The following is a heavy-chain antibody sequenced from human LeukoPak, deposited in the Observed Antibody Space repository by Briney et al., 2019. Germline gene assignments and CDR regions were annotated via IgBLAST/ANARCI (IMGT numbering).Heavy chain of an antibody. D-gene: IGHD2-2*02. CDR1: GFTFSSYW. J-gene: IGHJ3*02. V-gene: IGHV3-7*01. Sequence: GGSLRLSCAASGFTFSSYWMSWVRQAPGKGLEWVANIKQDGSEKYYVDSVKGRFTISRDNAKNSLYLQINSLRAEDTAVYYCARPRAAIPFDAFDIWGQGTMVTVSS. CDR3: ARPRAAIPFDAFDI. CDR2: IKQDGSEK.